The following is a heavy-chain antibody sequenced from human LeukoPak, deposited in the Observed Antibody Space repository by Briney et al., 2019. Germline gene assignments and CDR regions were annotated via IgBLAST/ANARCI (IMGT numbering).Heavy chain of an antibody. Sequence: GGSLILSCAASGLTFSSHWMHWVRQAPGKGLVWVSRITNDGSSTTYADSVKGRFTISRDNAKNMLYLQMNSLRAEDTAVYYCARDSSGYSSGWYYYYYGMDVWGQGTTVTVSS. CDR1: GLTFSSHW. V-gene: IGHV3-74*01. CDR3: ARDSSGYSSGWYYYYYGMDV. CDR2: ITNDGSST. J-gene: IGHJ6*02. D-gene: IGHD6-19*01.